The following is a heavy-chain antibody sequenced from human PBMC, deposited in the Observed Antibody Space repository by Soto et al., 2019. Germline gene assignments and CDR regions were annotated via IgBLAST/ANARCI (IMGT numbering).Heavy chain of an antibody. CDR1: GFTFRTYS. CDR2: ISTSSSAV. D-gene: IGHD3-22*01. V-gene: IGHV3-48*01. CDR3: VKLVSYYFDSSVPPFGFDI. J-gene: IGHJ3*02. Sequence: GGSLRLSCEASGFTFRTYSMNWVRQAPGKGLEWISYISTSSSAVYYAESVKGRFSISRDNARNSLYLKLNSLRPEDTAVFFCVKLVSYYFDSSVPPFGFDIWGQGTKVTVSS.